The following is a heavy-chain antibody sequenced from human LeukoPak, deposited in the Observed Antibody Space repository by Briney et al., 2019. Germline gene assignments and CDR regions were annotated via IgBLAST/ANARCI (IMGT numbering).Heavy chain of an antibody. CDR2: IYPGNADA. J-gene: IGHJ4*02. CDR3: ARRGSYDNSGYSFDY. V-gene: IGHV5-51*01. Sequence: GESLKISCKASGYSLINHWIGWVRQMPGKGLGWMGIIYPGNADATYSPSFQGQVTISADKSTTTVYLQWSSLKASDTAMYYCARRGSYDNSGYSFDYWGQGTLVTVSS. CDR1: GYSLINHW. D-gene: IGHD3-22*01.